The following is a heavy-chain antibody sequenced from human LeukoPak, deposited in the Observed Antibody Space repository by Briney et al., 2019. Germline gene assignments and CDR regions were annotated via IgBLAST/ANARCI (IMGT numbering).Heavy chain of an antibody. CDR3: ARKAQYNGHYPLDY. CDR2: TSDRGDYT. V-gene: IGHV3-23*01. CDR1: GFTFTSYS. J-gene: IGHJ4*02. Sequence: GSLRLSCAASGFTFTSYSMSWVRQAPGKGLEWVSGTSDRGDYTYYADSVKGRFTISRDSSKNTLFLQMNSLRAEDTALYFCARKAQYNGHYPLDYWGQGTLVTVSS. D-gene: IGHD1-7*01.